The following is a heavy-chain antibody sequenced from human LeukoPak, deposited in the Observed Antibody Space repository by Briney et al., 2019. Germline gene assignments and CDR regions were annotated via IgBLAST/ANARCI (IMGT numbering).Heavy chain of an antibody. J-gene: IGHJ4*02. Sequence: GGSLRLSCSASGFTFSSYSMHWVRQAPGKGLEYVSAITGNGGSTYYADSVKGRFTISGDNSKNTLYLQMSSLRAEDTAVYYCVKSDYRDSSGYYPYGYWGQGTLVTVCS. CDR3: VKSDYRDSSGYYPYGY. CDR2: ITGNGGST. V-gene: IGHV3-64D*09. D-gene: IGHD3-22*01. CDR1: GFTFSSYS.